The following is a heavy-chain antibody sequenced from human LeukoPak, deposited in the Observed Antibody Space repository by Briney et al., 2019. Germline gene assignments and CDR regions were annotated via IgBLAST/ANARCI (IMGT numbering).Heavy chain of an antibody. CDR2: IYYSGST. CDR3: AATHSSGADFDY. J-gene: IGHJ4*02. Sequence: PSETLSLTCTVSGGSVSSGGYYWSWIRQPPGKGLEWIGYIYYSGSTNYNPSLKSRVTISVDTSKNQFSLKLSSVTAADTAVYYCAATHSSGADFDYWGQGTLVTVSS. V-gene: IGHV4-61*08. CDR1: GGSVSSGGYY. D-gene: IGHD3-22*01.